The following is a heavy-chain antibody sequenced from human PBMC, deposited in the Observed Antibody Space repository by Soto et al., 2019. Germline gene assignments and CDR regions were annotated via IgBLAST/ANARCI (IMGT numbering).Heavy chain of an antibody. Sequence: VQLGESGGGLVQPGESLRLSCTACGLTFSISWMTWVRQAPEEGLEWVSNINPAGNVQHYADSVKERFTIYRDNAKNSLFLQMSGLRVEDTAVYYCATANTPYAFDMWGQGTMVTVSP. V-gene: IGHV3-7*01. CDR3: ATANTPYAFDM. J-gene: IGHJ3*02. CDR2: INPAGNVQ. CDR1: GLTFSISW.